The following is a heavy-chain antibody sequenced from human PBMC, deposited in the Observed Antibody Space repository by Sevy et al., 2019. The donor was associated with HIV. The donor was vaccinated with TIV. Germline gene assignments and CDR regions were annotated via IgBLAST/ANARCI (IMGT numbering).Heavy chain of an antibody. Sequence: GGSLRLSCVGSGFILSNYVMHWVRQRTGKGLEWVASIGTLADTFYPDSVKGRFTISRENAKNSLFLQMNDLRVGDTAVYFCTRHGILPYGSGKAFDIWGRGSTVTVSS. CDR1: GFILSNYV. J-gene: IGHJ3*02. D-gene: IGHD3-10*01. CDR2: IGTLADT. V-gene: IGHV3-13*01. CDR3: TRHGILPYGSGKAFDI.